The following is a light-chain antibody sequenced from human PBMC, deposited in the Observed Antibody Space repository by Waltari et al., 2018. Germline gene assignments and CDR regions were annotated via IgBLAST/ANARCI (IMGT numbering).Light chain of an antibody. V-gene: IGKV1-5*01. CDR3: QQYYSYFT. CDR2: DAS. Sequence: DIQMTQSPSTLSASVGDRVTITCRARQSIGSLLAWYQQEPGKAPKLLIDDASSLESGVPSRFSGSGSGTEFTLTINSLQPDDFATYSCQQYYSYFTFGGGAKVEIK. CDR1: QSIGSL. J-gene: IGKJ4*01.